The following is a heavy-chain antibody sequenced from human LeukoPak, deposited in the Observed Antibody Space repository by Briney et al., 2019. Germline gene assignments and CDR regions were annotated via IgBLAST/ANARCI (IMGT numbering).Heavy chain of an antibody. CDR2: IYSGGST. Sequence: GGSLRLSCAASGFTVSSNYMSWVRQAPGKGLEWVSVIYSGGSTYYADSVKGRFTISRDNSKNTLYLQMNSLRAEDTAVYYCARLTSSGPSDYWAREPWSPSPQ. V-gene: IGHV3-66*02. J-gene: IGHJ4*02. CDR3: ARLTSSGPSDY. CDR1: GFTVSSNY. D-gene: IGHD6-19*01.